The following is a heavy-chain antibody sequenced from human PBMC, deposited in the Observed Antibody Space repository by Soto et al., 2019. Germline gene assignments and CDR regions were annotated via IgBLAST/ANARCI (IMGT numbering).Heavy chain of an antibody. J-gene: IGHJ4*02. CDR2: IIPIFGTA. CDR3: ARDLRDGYSCPMGY. V-gene: IGHV1-69*13. Sequence: SVKVSCKASGGTFSSYAISWVRQAPGQGLEWMGGIIPIFGTANYAQKFQGRVTITADESTSTAYMELSSLRSEDTAVYYCARDLRDGYSCPMGYWGQGTLVTVSS. CDR1: GGTFSSYA. D-gene: IGHD4-4*01.